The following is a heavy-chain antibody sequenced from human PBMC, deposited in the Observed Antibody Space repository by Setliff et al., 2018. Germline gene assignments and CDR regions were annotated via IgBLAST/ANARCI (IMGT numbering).Heavy chain of an antibody. D-gene: IGHD3-3*01. V-gene: IGHV4-39*01. J-gene: IGHJ6*03. CDR1: GGSISSSSYY. Sequence: ASETLSLTCTVSGGSISSSSYYWGWIRQPPGKGLEWIGSIYYSGSTYYNPSPKSRVTISVDTSKNQLSLKLTSVTAADTAVYYCARGRGDYDFWSGYYNYYYMDVWGKGTTVTVSS. CDR2: IYYSGST. CDR3: ARGRGDYDFWSGYYNYYYMDV.